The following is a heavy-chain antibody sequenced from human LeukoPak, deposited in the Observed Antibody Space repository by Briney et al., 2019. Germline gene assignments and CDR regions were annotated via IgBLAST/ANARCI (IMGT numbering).Heavy chain of an antibody. Sequence: SETLSLTCTVSGGSISSYYWSWIRQPPGKGLEWIGYIYYSGSTNYNPSLKSRVTISVDTSKNQFSLKLSSVTAADTAVYYCARRTVDGSGSYLPFDYWGQGTLVTVSS. CDR2: IYYSGST. CDR3: ARRTVDGSGSYLPFDY. CDR1: GGSISSYY. J-gene: IGHJ4*02. D-gene: IGHD3-10*01. V-gene: IGHV4-59*08.